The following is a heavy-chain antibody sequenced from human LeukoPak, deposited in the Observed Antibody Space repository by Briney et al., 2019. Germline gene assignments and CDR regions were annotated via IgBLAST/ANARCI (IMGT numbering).Heavy chain of an antibody. J-gene: IGHJ4*02. V-gene: IGHV3-30-3*01. D-gene: IGHD6-13*01. CDR1: GFTFSNYA. CDR2: ISYDASNK. CDR3: AGSTYSSSPAPGLNY. Sequence: GGSLRLSCAASGFTFSNYAMHWVRQAPGKGLEWVAVISYDASNKYCADSVKGRFTISRDNSKNTLYLQMNSLRAEDTAVYYCAGSTYSSSPAPGLNYWGQGTLVTVSS.